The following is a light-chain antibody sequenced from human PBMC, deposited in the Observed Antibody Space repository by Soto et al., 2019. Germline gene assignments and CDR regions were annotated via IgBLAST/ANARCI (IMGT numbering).Light chain of an antibody. Sequence: EIVLTQSPATLSFSPGERATLSCRARQSVNNYLAWYQQKPGQAPRLLIYDASNRATGIPARFSGSGSGTDVTLSISSLEPEDFAVYYCQHRSDWLWTFGQGTKVEIK. CDR3: QHRSDWLWT. J-gene: IGKJ1*01. V-gene: IGKV3-11*01. CDR2: DAS. CDR1: QSVNNY.